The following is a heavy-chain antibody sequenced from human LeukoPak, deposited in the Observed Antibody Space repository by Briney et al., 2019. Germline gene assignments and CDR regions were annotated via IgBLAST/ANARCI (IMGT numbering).Heavy chain of an antibody. CDR1: GGSFSGYY. Sequence: SETLSLTCAVYGGSFSGYYWSWIRQPPGKGLEWIGEINHSGSTNYNPSLKSRVTISVDTSKNQFSLKLSSVTAADTAVYYCARRRITMVRGVAKDNYYYYMDVWGKGTTVTVSS. J-gene: IGHJ6*03. CDR2: INHSGST. D-gene: IGHD3-10*01. V-gene: IGHV4-34*01. CDR3: ARRRITMVRGVAKDNYYYYMDV.